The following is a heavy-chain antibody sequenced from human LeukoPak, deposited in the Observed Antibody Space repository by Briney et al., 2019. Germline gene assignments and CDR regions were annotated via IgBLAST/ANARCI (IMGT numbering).Heavy chain of an antibody. D-gene: IGHD5-18*01. Sequence: GGSLRLSCAASGFTLSDYYMSWIRQAPGKGLEWVSYISSSGSTIYYADSVKGRFTISRDNAKNSLYLQMNSLRAEDTAVYYCARDITAMVLTHFGYWGQGTLVTVSS. CDR3: ARDITAMVLTHFGY. V-gene: IGHV3-11*01. J-gene: IGHJ4*02. CDR2: ISSSGSTI. CDR1: GFTLSDYY.